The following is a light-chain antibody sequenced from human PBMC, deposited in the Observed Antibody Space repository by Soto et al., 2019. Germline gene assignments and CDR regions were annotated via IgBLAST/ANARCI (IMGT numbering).Light chain of an antibody. J-gene: IGLJ1*01. Sequence: QSLLTQPPSASGSPGQSVTISCTGTKSDIGVYDFVSWYQHHPGKAPRLIIYEVVQRPSGVPDRFSGSKSGNTASLTVSGLQAADEADYFCKSYAGSNTYVLGSGTKVTVL. CDR1: KSDIGVYDF. CDR3: KSYAGSNTYV. CDR2: EVV. V-gene: IGLV2-8*01.